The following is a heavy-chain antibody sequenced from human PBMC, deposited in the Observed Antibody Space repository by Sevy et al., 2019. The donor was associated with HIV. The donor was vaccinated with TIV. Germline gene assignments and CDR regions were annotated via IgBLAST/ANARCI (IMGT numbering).Heavy chain of an antibody. CDR3: ARDTVAGTGTTSDY. CDR2: ISSTSSHI. V-gene: IGHV3-21*01. J-gene: IGHJ4*02. Sequence: GGSLRLSCAASGFTFSSYSMNWVRQAPGKGLEWVSSISSTSSHIYYADSVKGRFTISRDNAKNSLYLQMNSLRAEDTAVYYCARDTVAGTGTTSDYWGQGTLVTVSS. CDR1: GFTFSSYS. D-gene: IGHD6-19*01.